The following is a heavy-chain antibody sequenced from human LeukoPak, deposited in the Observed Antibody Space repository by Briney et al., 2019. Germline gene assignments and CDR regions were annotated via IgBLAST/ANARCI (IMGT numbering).Heavy chain of an antibody. V-gene: IGHV3-21*01. J-gene: IGHJ5*02. Sequence: GGSLRLSCAASGFTFSSYSMNWVRQAPGKGLEWVSSISSISSYIYYADSVKGRFTISRDNAKNSLYLQMNSLRAEDTAVYYCARAQTDMYYDFWSGYYPVFDPWGQGTLVTVSS. CDR2: ISSISSYI. D-gene: IGHD3-3*01. CDR1: GFTFSSYS. CDR3: ARAQTDMYYDFWSGYYPVFDP.